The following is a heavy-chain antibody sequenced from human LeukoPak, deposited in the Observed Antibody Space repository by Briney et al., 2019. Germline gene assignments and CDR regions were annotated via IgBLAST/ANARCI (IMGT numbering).Heavy chain of an antibody. V-gene: IGHV4-39*01. D-gene: IGHD3-22*01. CDR1: GGSISSSSYY. J-gene: IGHJ4*02. CDR2: IYYSGSTYYNPSLGST. Sequence: SETLSLTCTVSGGSISSSSYYWGWIRQPPGKGLEWIGSIYYSGSTYYNPSLGSTYYNPSLQSRVTMSVDTSNNQFSLKLSSVTAADTAVYYCARHSHYYNSKGFDYWAREPWSPSPQ. CDR3: ARHSHYYNSKGFDY.